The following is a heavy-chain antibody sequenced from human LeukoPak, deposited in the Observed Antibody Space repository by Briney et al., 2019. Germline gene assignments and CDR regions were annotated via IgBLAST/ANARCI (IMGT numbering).Heavy chain of an antibody. CDR3: ARDLDI. D-gene: IGHD2-2*03. CDR2: IYYSGST. J-gene: IGHJ4*02. V-gene: IGHV4-39*07. Sequence: SETLSLTCSVSGGSISSSSYSWGWIRQPPGKGLEWIGSIYYSGSTYYNPSLKSRVTISVDTSKNQFSLKLSSVTAADTAVYYCARDLDIWGQGTLVTVSS. CDR1: GGSISSSSYS.